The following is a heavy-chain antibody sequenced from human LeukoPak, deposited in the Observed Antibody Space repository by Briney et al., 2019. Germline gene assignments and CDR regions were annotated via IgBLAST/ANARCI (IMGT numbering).Heavy chain of an antibody. D-gene: IGHD2-21*02. CDR1: GGSFSAYY. Sequence: PSETLSLTCAVYGGSFSAYYWSWIRHPPGKGLEGIGDINHSGSTNYNPSLKSRVTISLDTSKNQFSLKLSSVTAADTAVYYCARGGYCGGDCYENDAFDIWGQGTMVTVSS. V-gene: IGHV4-34*01. CDR2: INHSGST. CDR3: ARGGYCGGDCYENDAFDI. J-gene: IGHJ3*02.